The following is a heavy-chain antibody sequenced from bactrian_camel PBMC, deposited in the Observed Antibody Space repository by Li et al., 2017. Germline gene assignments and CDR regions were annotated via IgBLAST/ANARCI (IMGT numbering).Heavy chain of an antibody. CDR3: VGGHWYSY. CDR2: INIGGST. J-gene: IGHJ4*01. V-gene: IGHV3S1*01. CDR1: GFTFSSSW. D-gene: IGHD6*01. Sequence: HVQLVESGGGLVQPGGSLRLSCAASGFTFSSSWMYWVRQAPGKGLEWVSSINIGGSTYYADSLMGRFTISRGNAKNTMYLQMDTLKPEDTAVYYCVGGHWYSYWGQGTQVTVS.